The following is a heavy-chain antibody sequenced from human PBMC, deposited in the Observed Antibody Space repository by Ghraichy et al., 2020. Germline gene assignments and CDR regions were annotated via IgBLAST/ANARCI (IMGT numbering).Heavy chain of an antibody. CDR2: IGGSGGNT. V-gene: IGHV3-23*01. D-gene: IGHD1-26*01. J-gene: IGHJ4*02. CDR3: AKVRTGSYYYLDS. CDR1: GFTFSSYA. Sequence: LSLTCAASGFTFSSYAMSWVRQAPGKGLQWVSAIGGSGGNTYYADSVKGRFTISRDNSKNTLYLQMNSLRAEDTAVYYCAKVRTGSYYYLDSWGQGTLVAVSS.